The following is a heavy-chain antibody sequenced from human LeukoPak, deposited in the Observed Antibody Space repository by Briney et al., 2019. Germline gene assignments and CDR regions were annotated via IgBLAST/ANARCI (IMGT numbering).Heavy chain of an antibody. D-gene: IGHD1-14*01. CDR1: GYTFTSYA. J-gene: IGHJ3*01. V-gene: IGHV1-3*03. Sequence: GASVKVSCKASGYTFTSYAMHWVRQAPGQRLEWMGWINAGNGNTKYSQEFQGRVTITRDTSASTAYMEVSSLRPEDMAVHYCARERGIRDAFDFWGQGTMVTVSS. CDR2: INAGNGNT. CDR3: ARERGIRDAFDF.